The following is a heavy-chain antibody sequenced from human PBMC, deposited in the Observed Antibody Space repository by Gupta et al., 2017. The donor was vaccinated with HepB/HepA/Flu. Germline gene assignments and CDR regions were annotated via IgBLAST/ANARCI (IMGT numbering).Heavy chain of an antibody. CDR1: GFTFSTHY. CDR3: ARDEYDYVWGN. Sequence: QVHLVESGGGLVKPGGSLRLSCAASGFTFSTHYMTWIRQAPGKGLEWISYISRDGDIIYYADSVTGRFTISRDNVKNSVYLQMNSLRVEDTAVYYCARDEYDYVWGNWGQGTLVTVSS. V-gene: IGHV3-11*01. CDR2: ISRDGDII. J-gene: IGHJ4*02. D-gene: IGHD3-16*01.